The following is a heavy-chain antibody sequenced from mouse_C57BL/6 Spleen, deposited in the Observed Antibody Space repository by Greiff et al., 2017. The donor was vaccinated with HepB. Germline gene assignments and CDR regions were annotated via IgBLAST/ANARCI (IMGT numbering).Heavy chain of an antibody. CDR3: AKGSYGYFDY. V-gene: IGHV1-50*01. CDR2: IDPSDSYT. J-gene: IGHJ2*01. Sequence: VQLQQPGAELVKPGASVKLSCKASGYTFTSYWMQWVKQRPGQGLEWIGEIDPSDSYTNYNQKFKGKATLTVDTSSRTAYMQLSSLTSEDSAVYYCAKGSYGYFDYWGQGTTLTVSS. CDR1: GYTFTSYW. D-gene: IGHD1-1*01.